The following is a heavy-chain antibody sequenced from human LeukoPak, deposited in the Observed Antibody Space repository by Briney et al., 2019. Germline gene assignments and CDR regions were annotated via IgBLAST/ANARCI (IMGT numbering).Heavy chain of an antibody. CDR3: AKDGERYYGSGSYLKNYYYYYYMDV. CDR1: GFTFSSYG. J-gene: IGHJ6*03. V-gene: IGHV3-30*02. CDR2: IRYDGSNK. Sequence: GGSLRLSCAASGFTFSSYGMHWVRQAPGKGLEWVAFIRYDGSNKYYADSVKGRFTISRDNSKNTLYLQMNSLRAEDTAVYYCAKDGERYYGSGSYLKNYYYYYYMDVWGKGTTVTISS. D-gene: IGHD3-10*01.